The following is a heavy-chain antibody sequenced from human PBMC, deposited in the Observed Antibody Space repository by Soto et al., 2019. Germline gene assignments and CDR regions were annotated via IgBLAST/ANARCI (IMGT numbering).Heavy chain of an antibody. CDR1: GGSISSYC. D-gene: IGHD3-22*01. Sequence: SETLSLTCTVSGGSISSYCWSWIRQPPGKGLEWIGYIYYSGSTNYNPSLKSRVTISVDTSKNQFSLKLSSVTAADTAVYYCARGDYDSSSDDFDLCGKGTMXT. CDR2: IYYSGST. CDR3: ARGDYDSSSDDFDL. J-gene: IGHJ3*01. V-gene: IGHV4-59*01.